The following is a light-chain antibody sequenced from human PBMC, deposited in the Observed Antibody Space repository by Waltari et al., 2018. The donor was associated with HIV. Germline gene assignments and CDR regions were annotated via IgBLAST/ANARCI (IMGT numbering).Light chain of an antibody. V-gene: IGLV2-11*01. CDR1: SSDIGGHNY. J-gene: IGLJ2*01. CDR2: DLT. CDR3: CSFAGSYTWL. Sequence: QSALTQPRSVSGSPGQSVTISCTGTSSDIGGHNYVSWYQQLPGKVPKIMIYDLTKRPSWVPERFSGAKSGNTASLTIAGLQAEDEADYYCCSFAGSYTWLFGGGTKLTVL.